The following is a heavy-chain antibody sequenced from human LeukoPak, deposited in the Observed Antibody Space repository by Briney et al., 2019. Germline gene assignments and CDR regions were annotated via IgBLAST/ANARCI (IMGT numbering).Heavy chain of an antibody. CDR2: INIDGSTT. J-gene: IGHJ4*02. CDR1: GFTFSSYW. D-gene: IGHD1-26*01. V-gene: IGHV3-74*01. Sequence: GGSPRLSCAASGFTFSSYWMHWVRQAPGKGLVWVSRINIDGSTTRYADSVKGRFTISRDNAKNTLYLQMNSLRAEDTAVYYCARAPRSGSYDYWGQGTLVTVSS. CDR3: ARAPRSGSYDY.